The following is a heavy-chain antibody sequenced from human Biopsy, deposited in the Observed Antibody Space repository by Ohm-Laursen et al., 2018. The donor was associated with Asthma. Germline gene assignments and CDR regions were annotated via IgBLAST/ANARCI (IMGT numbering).Heavy chain of an antibody. Sequence: SSVKVSCKASGDSFSNYAISWVRQAPGQGLEWMGGIIPVLGTPDHAQMFEGRVTITADESTSTAYMELSSLSSEDAAVYYCARGYSGSDRIVYYYSGLEVWGQGTTGTVS. CDR3: ARGYSGSDRIVYYYSGLEV. CDR2: IIPVLGTP. D-gene: IGHD5-12*01. CDR1: GDSFSNYA. J-gene: IGHJ6*02. V-gene: IGHV1-69*01.